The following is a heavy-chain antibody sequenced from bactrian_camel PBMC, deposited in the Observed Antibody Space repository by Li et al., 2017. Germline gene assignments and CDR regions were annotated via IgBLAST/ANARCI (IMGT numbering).Heavy chain of an antibody. V-gene: IGHV3S55*01. D-gene: IGHD8*01. CDR2: IESTGST. CDR1: GYAYAAYD. Sequence: QLVESGGGSVQAGGSLRLSCTASGYAYAAYDFAWFHQAPGKEREGIAAIESTGSTSYADSVKGRFTLSKDGDKDTQYLQMNSLKPDDTAMYYCAARRHGECYFWANNWSRATWYDHWGQGTQVTVS. CDR3: AARRHGECYFWANNWSRATWYDH. J-gene: IGHJ4*01.